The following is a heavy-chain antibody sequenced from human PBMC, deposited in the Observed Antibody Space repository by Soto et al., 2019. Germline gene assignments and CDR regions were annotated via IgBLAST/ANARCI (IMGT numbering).Heavy chain of an antibody. CDR1: GYTFTSYG. D-gene: IGHD2-2*01. CDR2: ISAYNGNT. V-gene: IGHV1-18*01. Sequence: ASVKVSCKASGYTFTSYGISWVRQAPGQGLEWMGWISAYNGNTNYAQKLQGRVTMTTDTSTSTAYMELRSLRSDDTAVYYCARGGEVVPAAQNWFDPWGQGTLVTVSS. CDR3: ARGGEVVPAAQNWFDP. J-gene: IGHJ5*02.